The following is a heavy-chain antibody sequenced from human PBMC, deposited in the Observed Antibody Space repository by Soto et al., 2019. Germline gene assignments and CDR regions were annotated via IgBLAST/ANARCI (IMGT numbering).Heavy chain of an antibody. CDR2: IWYAGSNK. CDR1: GFTFSTYG. D-gene: IGHD4-17*01. J-gene: IGHJ4*02. Sequence: QVQLVESGGGVVQPGRSLRLSCAAPGFTFSTYGIHWVRQAPGKGLEWVAVIWYAGSNKYYADSVKGGFTISRDNSKNTLYLQMNSLRAEDTAVYYCARGTVHFDYWGQGTLVTVSS. V-gene: IGHV3-33*01. CDR3: ARGTVHFDY.